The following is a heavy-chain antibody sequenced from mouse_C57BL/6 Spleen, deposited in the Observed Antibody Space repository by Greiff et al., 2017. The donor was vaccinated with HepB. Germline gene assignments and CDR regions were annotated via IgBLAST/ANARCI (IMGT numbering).Heavy chain of an antibody. Sequence: QVQLQQPGTELVKPGASVKLSCKASGYTFTSSWMHWVKQRPGQGLEWIGNINPSNGGTNYNEKFKSKATLTVDKSSSTAYMQLSSLTSEYSAVYYCARSYYGSSFYYFDYWGQGTTLTVSS. D-gene: IGHD1-1*01. J-gene: IGHJ2*01. CDR2: INPSNGGT. CDR3: ARSYYGSSFYYFDY. CDR1: GYTFTSSW. V-gene: IGHV1-53*01.